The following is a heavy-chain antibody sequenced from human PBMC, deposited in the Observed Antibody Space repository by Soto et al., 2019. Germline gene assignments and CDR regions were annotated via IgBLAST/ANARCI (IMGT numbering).Heavy chain of an antibody. CDR1: GFTFSSYS. CDR2: ISSSSSYI. D-gene: IGHD3-16*02. J-gene: IGHJ6*02. Sequence: EVQLVESGGGLVKPGGSLRLSCAASGFTFSSYSMNWVRQAPGKGLEWVSSISSSSSYIYYADSVKGRFTISRDNAKNSLDLQMNTLRAEDTAVYYCARELMITFGGVIGSYYYYGMDVWGQGTTVTVSS. CDR3: ARELMITFGGVIGSYYYYGMDV. V-gene: IGHV3-21*01.